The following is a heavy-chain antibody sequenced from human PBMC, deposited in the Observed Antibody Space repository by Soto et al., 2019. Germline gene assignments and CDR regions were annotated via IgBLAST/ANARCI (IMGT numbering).Heavy chain of an antibody. J-gene: IGHJ5*02. V-gene: IGHV1-69*01. CDR3: AMGLYCSGGSCYGWFDP. Sequence: QVQLVQSGAEVKKPGSSVKVSCKASGGTFSSYAISWVRQAPGQGLEWMGGFIPIFGTANYAQKFQGRVTITADESTSTAYMELSSLRSEDTAVYYCAMGLYCSGGSCYGWFDPWGQGTLVTVSS. CDR2: FIPIFGTA. CDR1: GGTFSSYA. D-gene: IGHD2-15*01.